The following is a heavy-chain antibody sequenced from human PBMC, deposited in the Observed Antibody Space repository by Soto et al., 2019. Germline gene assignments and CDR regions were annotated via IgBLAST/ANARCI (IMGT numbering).Heavy chain of an antibody. V-gene: IGHV1-18*01. CDR2: ISVYNGNT. Sequence: QVQLVQSGAEVKKPGASVKVSCKASGYTFNSYGISWVRQAPGQGLEWMGWISVYNGNTNYAQKVQGRVTMTTDTDRSTANMELRSLSLDDTAVYYCARDGRNGGYFDYWGQGTVVTVSS. J-gene: IGHJ4*02. CDR1: GYTFNSYG. D-gene: IGHD2-8*01. CDR3: ARDGRNGGYFDY.